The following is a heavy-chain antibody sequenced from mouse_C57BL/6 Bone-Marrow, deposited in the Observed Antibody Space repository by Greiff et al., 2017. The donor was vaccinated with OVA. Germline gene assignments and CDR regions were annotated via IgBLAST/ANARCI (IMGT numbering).Heavy chain of an antibody. V-gene: IGHV1-54*01. CDR3: AREGTGRDFDY. D-gene: IGHD4-1*01. CDR1: GYAFTNYL. J-gene: IGHJ2*01. CDR2: INPGSGGT. Sequence: VQLQQSGAELVRPGTSVKVSCKASGYAFTNYLIEWVKQRPGQGLEWIGVINPGSGGTNYNEKFKGKATLTADKSSSTAYMQLSSLTSEDSAVYFWAREGTGRDFDYWGQGTTLTVSS.